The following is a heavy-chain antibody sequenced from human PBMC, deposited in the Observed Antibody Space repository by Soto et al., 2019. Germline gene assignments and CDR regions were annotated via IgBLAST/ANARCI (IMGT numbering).Heavy chain of an antibody. J-gene: IGHJ6*02. Sequence: EVQLVESGGGLVQPGGSLRLSCAASGFTFSSYGMNWIRQAPGKGLEWVSDISSSGSTIFYADSVKGRFTISRDNAKNSLYLQMNSRRVEDTAVYYCARVLRYYYGMDVWGQGTTVTVSS. V-gene: IGHV3-48*04. CDR2: ISSSGSTI. CDR1: GFTFSSYG. CDR3: ARVLRYYYGMDV.